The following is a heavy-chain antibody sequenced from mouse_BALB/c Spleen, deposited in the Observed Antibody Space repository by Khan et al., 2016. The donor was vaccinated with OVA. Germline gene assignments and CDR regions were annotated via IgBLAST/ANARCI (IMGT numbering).Heavy chain of an antibody. Sequence: QVQLQQSGAELARPGASVKMSCKASGYIFTSYTMHWVKQRPGQGLEWIGYINPSSDYTNYNQKFKDKATLTADKSSSTAYMQLRSLTSEDSAVYYCASYFRYPAWFAYWGQGTLVTVSA. J-gene: IGHJ3*01. CDR2: INPSSDYT. CDR1: GYIFTSYT. V-gene: IGHV1-4*01. CDR3: ASYFRYPAWFAY. D-gene: IGHD2-14*01.